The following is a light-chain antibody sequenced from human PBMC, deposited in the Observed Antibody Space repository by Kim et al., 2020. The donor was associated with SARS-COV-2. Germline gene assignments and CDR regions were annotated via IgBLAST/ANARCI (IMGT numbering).Light chain of an antibody. J-gene: IGKJ2*01. Sequence: GDGGTFTCRDSRNIRDWLAWYKQKPGRVPKLLIFRASTLETGVPSRFSGSGSGTEFTLTISSLQPDDFATYYGQYYSSYFGQGTKLEI. CDR2: RAS. V-gene: IGKV1-5*03. CDR1: RNIRDW. CDR3: QYYSSY.